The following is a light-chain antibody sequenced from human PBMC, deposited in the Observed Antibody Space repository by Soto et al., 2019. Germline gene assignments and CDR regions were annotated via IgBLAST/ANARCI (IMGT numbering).Light chain of an antibody. J-gene: IGKJ1*01. V-gene: IGKV2-28*01. CDR2: LGS. CDR3: MQALQTPPWT. CDR1: QSLLHSNGYNY. Sequence: DIVMTQSPLSLPVTLGEPASISCRSSQSLLHSNGYNYLDWYLQKPEQSPQLLIYLGSNRASGVPDRFSGSGSGTDFTLKISRVEAEDVGVYYCMQALQTPPWTFGQGTKVDIK.